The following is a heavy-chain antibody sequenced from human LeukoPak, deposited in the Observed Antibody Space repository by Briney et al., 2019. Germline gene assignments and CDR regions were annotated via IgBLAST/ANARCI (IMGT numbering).Heavy chain of an antibody. CDR1: GFTFSSYA. J-gene: IGHJ3*02. V-gene: IGHV3-23*01. CDR2: ISGSGGST. CDR3: AKGVVAFDI. Sequence: GGSLRLSCAASGFTFSSYAMSWVRQAPGKGLEWVSAISGSGGSTYYADSVKGRVTISRANSKNTLYLQMTSLRAEDTAVYYCAKGVVAFDIWGQGTMVTVSS. D-gene: IGHD2-21*01.